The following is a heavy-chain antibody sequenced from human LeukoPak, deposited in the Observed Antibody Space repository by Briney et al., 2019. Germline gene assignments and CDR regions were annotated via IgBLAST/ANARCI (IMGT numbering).Heavy chain of an antibody. Sequence: PGGSLRLSCAASGFTFSSYAMSWVRQAPGKGLEWVSAISGSGGSTYYADSVKGRFTISTDNSKNTLYLQMNSLRAEDTAVYYCAKDLLRRSIGYFDYWGQGTLVTVPS. V-gene: IGHV3-23*01. CDR2: ISGSGGST. D-gene: IGHD2-15*01. CDR3: AKDLLRRSIGYFDY. J-gene: IGHJ4*02. CDR1: GFTFSSYA.